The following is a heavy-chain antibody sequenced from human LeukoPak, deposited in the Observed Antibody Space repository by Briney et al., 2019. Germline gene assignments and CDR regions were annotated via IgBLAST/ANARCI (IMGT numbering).Heavy chain of an antibody. CDR1: GFTFSSYF. CDR3: ARGNYYAMDV. CDR2: INSDGSTT. J-gene: IGHJ6*02. V-gene: IGHV3-74*01. Sequence: GGSLRLSCAASGFTFSSYFMHWVRQAPGKGLVWVSRINSDGSTTTYADSVKGRFTISRDNVKNTLYLQMNSLRAEDTAMYYCARGNYYAMDVWGQGTTVTVSS.